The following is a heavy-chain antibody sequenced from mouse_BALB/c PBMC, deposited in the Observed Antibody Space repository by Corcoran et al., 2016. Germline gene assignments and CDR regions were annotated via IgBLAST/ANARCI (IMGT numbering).Heavy chain of an antibody. CDR1: CYTFTSYD. CDR3: ARAYGNYSYWYFDV. D-gene: IGHD2-1*01. CDR2: IFPGDGST. V-gene: IGHV1-85*01. Sequence: QVQLQQSGAELVKPGASVKLSCKASCYTFTSYDINWVRQRPEQGLEWIGWIFPGDGSTKYNEKFKGKATLTTDKSSSTAYMQLSRLTSEDSAVYFCARAYGNYSYWYFDVWGAGTTVTVSS. J-gene: IGHJ1*01.